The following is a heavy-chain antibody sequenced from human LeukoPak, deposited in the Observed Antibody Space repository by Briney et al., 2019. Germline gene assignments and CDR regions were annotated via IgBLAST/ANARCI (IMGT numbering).Heavy chain of an antibody. CDR3: ATYDSSGYYFPDY. CDR2: INHSGST. D-gene: IGHD3-22*01. V-gene: IGHV4-34*01. CDR1: GGSFSGYY. Sequence: PSETLSLTCAVYGGSFSGYYWSWIRQPPGKGLEWIGEINHSGSTNYNPSLKSRVTISVDTSKNQFSLKLSSVTAADTAVYYCATYDSSGYYFPDYWGQGTLVTVSS. J-gene: IGHJ4*02.